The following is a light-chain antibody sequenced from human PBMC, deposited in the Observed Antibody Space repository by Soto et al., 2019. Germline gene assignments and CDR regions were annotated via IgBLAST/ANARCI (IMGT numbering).Light chain of an antibody. CDR1: TSDVGNYNV. CDR3: CSYASSGTLV. CDR2: EVT. Sequence: QSALTQPASVSGSPGQSITISCTGTTSDVGNYNVVSWYQQHPGKAPKLMIYEVTKRPSGVSNRFSGSKSGNTASLTISGLQAEDEADYYCCSYASSGTLVFGGGTKLTVL. J-gene: IGLJ2*01. V-gene: IGLV2-23*02.